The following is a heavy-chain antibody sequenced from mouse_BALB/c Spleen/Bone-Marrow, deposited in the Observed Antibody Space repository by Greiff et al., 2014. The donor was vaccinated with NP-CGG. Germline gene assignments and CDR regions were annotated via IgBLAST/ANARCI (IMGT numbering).Heavy chain of an antibody. J-gene: IGHJ4*01. V-gene: IGHV1-7*01. CDR1: GYTFTNYW. CDR3: ARETGTYVMDY. D-gene: IGHD4-1*01. Sequence: LVESGAELTKPGASVTMTCKASGYTFTNYWIHWIKQRPGQGLEWIGYINPGTGYTDYNPNFKDRATLTADKSSITAYMQLSSLTSEDSSVYYCARETGTYVMDYWGQGTSVTVAS. CDR2: INPGTGYT.